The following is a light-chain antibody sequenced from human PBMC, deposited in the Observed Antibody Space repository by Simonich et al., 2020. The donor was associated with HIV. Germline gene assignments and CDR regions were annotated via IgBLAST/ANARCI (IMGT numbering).Light chain of an antibody. V-gene: IGKV4-1*01. CDR1: QSVLYSSNNKNY. Sequence: DIVMTQSPDSLAVSLGERATINCKSSQSVLYSSNNKNYLAWYQQKPGQPPKLLMYCAATREARVPDRFSGSGSGADFTLTISSLQAEDVAVYFCQQCHTHPHTFGQGTKLEIK. J-gene: IGKJ2*01. CDR3: QQCHTHPHT. CDR2: CAA.